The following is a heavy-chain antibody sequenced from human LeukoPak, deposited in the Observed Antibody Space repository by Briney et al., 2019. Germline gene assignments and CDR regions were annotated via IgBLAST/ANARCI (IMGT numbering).Heavy chain of an antibody. J-gene: IGHJ4*02. V-gene: IGHV3-23*01. Sequence: GGSLRLSCAASGFTFSSYAMSWVRQAPGKGLEWVSAISGSGGSTYYAGSVKGRFTISRDNSKNTLYLQMNSLRAEDTAVYYCAKAVDNYYDSSGPYYFDYWGQGTLVTVSS. CDR1: GFTFSSYA. CDR2: ISGSGGST. CDR3: AKAVDNYYDSSGPYYFDY. D-gene: IGHD3-22*01.